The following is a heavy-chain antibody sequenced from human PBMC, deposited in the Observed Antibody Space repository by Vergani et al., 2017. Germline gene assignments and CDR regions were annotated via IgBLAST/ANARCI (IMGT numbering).Heavy chain of an antibody. CDR1: GFTFSSYA. CDR2: ISSSSSYI. D-gene: IGHD3-16*01. Sequence: EVQLVESGGGLVQPGGSLRLSCAASGFTFSSYAMHWVRQAPGKGLEWVSSISSSSSYIYYADSVKGRFTISRDNAKNSLYLQMNSLRAEDTAVYYCARGWGADPRFDYWGQGTLVTVSS. V-gene: IGHV3-21*01. CDR3: ARGWGADPRFDY. J-gene: IGHJ4*02.